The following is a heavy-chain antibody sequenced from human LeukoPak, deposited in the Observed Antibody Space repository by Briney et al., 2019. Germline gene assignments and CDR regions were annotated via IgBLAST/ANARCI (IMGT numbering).Heavy chain of an antibody. CDR3: TRKGSQWDFLVDY. D-gene: IGHD2/OR15-2a*01. V-gene: IGHV3-21*01. Sequence: PGGSLRLSCAASGFTFGSYSMNWVRQAPGKGLEWVSSITSSGRYIYYADSVKGRFTISRDNSENSLYLQMDSLTAEDTAVYYCTRKGSQWDFLVDYWGQGTRVAVSP. CDR1: GFTFGSYS. J-gene: IGHJ4*02. CDR2: ITSSGRYI.